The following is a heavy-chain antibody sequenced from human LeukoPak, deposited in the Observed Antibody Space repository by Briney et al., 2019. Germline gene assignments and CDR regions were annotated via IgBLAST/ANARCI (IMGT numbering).Heavy chain of an antibody. V-gene: IGHV1-46*01. CDR2: IDPSGGTT. Sequence: ASVTVSCKASGYTLSSYHIHWVRQAPGQGLEWMGVIDPSGGTTIYAQKFQGRVTMTRDTSTSTVYMELTSLKSEDTAVYYCAREKGRGYSATAIYYYGMDVWGQGTTVSVSS. J-gene: IGHJ6*02. D-gene: IGHD5-12*01. CDR3: AREKGRGYSATAIYYYGMDV. CDR1: GYTLSSYH.